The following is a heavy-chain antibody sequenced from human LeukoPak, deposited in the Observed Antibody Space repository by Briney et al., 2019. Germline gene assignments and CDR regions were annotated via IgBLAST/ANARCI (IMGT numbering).Heavy chain of an antibody. CDR1: GYSISSGYY. CDR2: IYHSGST. D-gene: IGHD6-13*01. CDR3: ARQDIAAVWFYDY. Sequence: SETLSLTCTVSGYSISSGYYWGWIRQPPGKGLEWIGSIYHSGSTYYNPSLKSRVTISADTSKNQFSLKLSSVTAADTAVYYCARQDIAAVWFYDYWGQGTLVTVSS. V-gene: IGHV4-38-2*02. J-gene: IGHJ4*02.